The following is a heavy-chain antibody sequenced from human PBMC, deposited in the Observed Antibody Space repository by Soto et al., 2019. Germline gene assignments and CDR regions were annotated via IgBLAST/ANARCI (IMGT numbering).Heavy chain of an antibody. Sequence: QVQLVQSGAEVKKPGSSVKVSCKASGGTFSSYAISWVRQAPGQGLEWMGGIMPIFGTANYAQKFQGRVTVTADESTGTAYMELSSWRSEDTAVYYCARDQEGPTYGDYVWCAFDIWGDGTMVTVSS. J-gene: IGHJ3*02. CDR3: ARDQEGPTYGDYVWCAFDI. CDR2: IMPIFGTA. CDR1: GGTFSSYA. D-gene: IGHD4-17*01. V-gene: IGHV1-69*12.